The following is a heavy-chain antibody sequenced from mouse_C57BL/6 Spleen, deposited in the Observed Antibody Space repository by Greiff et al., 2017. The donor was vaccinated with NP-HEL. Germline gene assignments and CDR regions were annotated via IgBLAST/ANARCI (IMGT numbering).Heavy chain of an antibody. V-gene: IGHV1-80*01. CDR3: ARAYGSSPLYFDY. CDR1: GYAFSSYW. Sequence: QVQLQQSGAELVKPGASVKISCKASGYAFSSYWMNWVKQRPGKGLEWIGQIYPGDGDTNYNGKFKGKATLTADKSSSTAYMQLSSLTSEDSAVYCGARAYGSSPLYFDYWGQGTTLTVSS. J-gene: IGHJ2*01. CDR2: IYPGDGDT. D-gene: IGHD1-1*01.